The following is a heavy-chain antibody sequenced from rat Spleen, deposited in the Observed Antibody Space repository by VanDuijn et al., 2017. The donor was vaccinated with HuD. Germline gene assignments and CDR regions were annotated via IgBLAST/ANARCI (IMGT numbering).Heavy chain of an antibody. V-gene: IGHV5-22*01. Sequence: EVQLVESGGGLVQPGRSLKLSCAASGFTFSDYYMAWVRQAPKKGLEWVASISYEGRSTYYGDSVKGRFTISRDHAKSTLYLQMNSLRSEDTATYYCARRSGDVFDYWGQGVMVTVAS. D-gene: IGHD1-1*01. CDR3: ARRSGDVFDY. CDR2: ISYEGRST. CDR1: GFTFSDYY. J-gene: IGHJ2*01.